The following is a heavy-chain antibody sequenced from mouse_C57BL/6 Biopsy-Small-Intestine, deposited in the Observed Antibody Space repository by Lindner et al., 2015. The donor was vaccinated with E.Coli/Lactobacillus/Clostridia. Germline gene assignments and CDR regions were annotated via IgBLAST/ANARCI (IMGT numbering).Heavy chain of an antibody. V-gene: IGHV1-9*01. D-gene: IGHD1-1*01. CDR3: AREFITTIGYYFDY. CDR2: ILPGSGST. J-gene: IGHJ2*01. CDR1: GYTFTGYW. Sequence: VQLQESGAELMKPGASVKLSCKATGYTFTGYWIEWIKQRPGHGLEWIGEILPGSGSTYYNEKFKGKATFTADTSSNTAFMQLSSLTSEDTAVYYCAREFITTIGYYFDYWGHGTTLTVSS.